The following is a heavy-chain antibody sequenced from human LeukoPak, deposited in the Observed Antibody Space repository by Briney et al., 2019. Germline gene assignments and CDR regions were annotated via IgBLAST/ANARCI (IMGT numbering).Heavy chain of an antibody. V-gene: IGHV3-74*01. CDR2: INSDGSWT. D-gene: IGHD2-2*01. Sequence: GGSLRLSCAASGNYWMHWVRQAPGKGLVWVSHINSDGSWTGYADSVKGRFTISKDNAKNTVYLQMDNLRAEDTAVYYCVSFYETYWGRGTLVTVSS. J-gene: IGHJ4*02. CDR1: GNYW. CDR3: VSFYETY.